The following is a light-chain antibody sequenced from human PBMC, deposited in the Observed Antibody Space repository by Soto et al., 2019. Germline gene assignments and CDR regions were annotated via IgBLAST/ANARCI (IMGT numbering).Light chain of an antibody. CDR3: QQYDNWPLT. Sequence: EIVMTQSPATLSVSPGERATLSCRASQSVSSNLAWYQQKPGQAPRFVIYGASTRATGIPARFSGSGSGTEFTLTISSLQSEDSAVYYCQQYDNWPLTFGGGTKVEIK. J-gene: IGKJ4*01. V-gene: IGKV3-15*01. CDR1: QSVSSN. CDR2: GAS.